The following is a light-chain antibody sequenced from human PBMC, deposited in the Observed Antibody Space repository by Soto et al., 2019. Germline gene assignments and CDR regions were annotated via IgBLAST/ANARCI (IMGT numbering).Light chain of an antibody. V-gene: IGKV3-15*01. CDR2: GAS. CDR1: QSVSSN. CDR3: QDRGNWPIFT. J-gene: IGKJ4*01. Sequence: EIVMTQSPATLSVFPGERATLSCRASQSVSSNLAWYQHKPGQAPRLLIFGASTRATGIPVRFSGSGSGRQFTLTISSLQSEDFAVYYCQDRGNWPIFTFGGGTKVEIK.